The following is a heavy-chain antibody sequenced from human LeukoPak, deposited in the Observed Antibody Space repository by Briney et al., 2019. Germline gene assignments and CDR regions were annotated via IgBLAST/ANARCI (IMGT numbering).Heavy chain of an antibody. V-gene: IGHV3-23*01. CDR3: ATDHGFHYGAYFDY. J-gene: IGHJ4*02. D-gene: IGHD4-17*01. CDR2: ISGSGGST. CDR1: GFTFSSYA. Sequence: GGSLRLSCAASGFTFSSYAMSWVRQAPGKGLEWVSAISGSGGSTYYADPVKGRFTISRDNSKNTVHLQMNSLRVEDTAVYYCATDHGFHYGAYFDYWGQGTLVTVSS.